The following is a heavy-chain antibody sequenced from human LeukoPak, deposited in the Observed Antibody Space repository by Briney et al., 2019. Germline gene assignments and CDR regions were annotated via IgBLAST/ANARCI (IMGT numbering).Heavy chain of an antibody. V-gene: IGHV1-18*01. CDR1: GGTFSSYA. D-gene: IGHD3-10*01. CDR3: AREWGADSGGYYEDN. CDR2: ISPYNGNT. Sequence: GASVKVSCKASGGTFSSYAISWVRQAPGQGLEWMGYISPYNGNTRNAQRLQGRVTMTTDTSTSTAYMELRSLRSDDTAVYYCAREWGADSGGYYEDNWGQGTLVTVSS. J-gene: IGHJ4*02.